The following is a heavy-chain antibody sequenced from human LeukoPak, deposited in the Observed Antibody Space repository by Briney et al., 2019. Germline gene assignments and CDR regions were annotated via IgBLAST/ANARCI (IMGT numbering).Heavy chain of an antibody. CDR2: IWYDGSNK. J-gene: IGHJ6*02. Sequence: GRSLRLSCAASGFTFSSYGMHWVRQAPCKGLEWVAVIWYDGSNKYYADSVKGRFTISRDNAKNSLYLQMNSLRAEDTALYHFARSVRGYSYGMDVWGQGTTVTVSS. CDR1: GFTFSSYG. CDR3: ARSVRGYSYGMDV. D-gene: IGHD2-2*02. V-gene: IGHV3-33*01.